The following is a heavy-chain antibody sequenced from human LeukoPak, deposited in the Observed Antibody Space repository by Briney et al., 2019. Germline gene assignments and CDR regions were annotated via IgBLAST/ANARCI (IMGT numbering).Heavy chain of an antibody. V-gene: IGHV4-34*01. D-gene: IGHD3-10*01. CDR2: INHSGST. J-gene: IGHJ6*03. CDR3: ARGYYGSGSHCCHMDV. Sequence: SETLSLTCAVYVGSFSGYYWSWIRQPPGRGLEWIGEINHSGSTNYNSSLKSRVTISVDTSKNQFSLKLSSVTAADTAVYYCARGYYGSGSHCCHMDVWGKGTTITVS. CDR1: VGSFSGYY.